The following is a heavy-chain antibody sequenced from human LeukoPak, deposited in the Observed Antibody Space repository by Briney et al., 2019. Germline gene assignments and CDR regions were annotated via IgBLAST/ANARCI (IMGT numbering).Heavy chain of an antibody. CDR2: MWDDGSKA. CDR1: GFSFSTYG. J-gene: IGHJ4*01. V-gene: IGHV3-33*06. D-gene: IGHD6-6*01. CDR3: AKDRETYEYTFDY. Sequence: PGKSLRLSCAASGFSFSTYGIHWIRQAPGKGPEGVAVMWDDGSKAYYADSVKGRFTISRDTSKNTLYIQMNNLRAEDTAVYYCAKDRETYEYTFDYWGQGTLVTVSS.